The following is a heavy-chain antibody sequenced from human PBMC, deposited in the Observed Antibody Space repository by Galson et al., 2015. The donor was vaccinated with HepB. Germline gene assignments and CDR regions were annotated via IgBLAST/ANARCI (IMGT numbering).Heavy chain of an antibody. CDR1: GGTFSSYA. D-gene: IGHD2-2*01. Sequence: SVKVSCKASGGTFSSYAISWVRQAPGQGLEWMGRIVPIPGIANYAQKFQGRVTITADKSTSTAYMELSSLRSEDTAVYYCARDGIPYCSSTSCSHRYFDYWGQGTLVTVSS. CDR3: ARDGIPYCSSTSCSHRYFDY. V-gene: IGHV1-69*04. J-gene: IGHJ4*02. CDR2: IVPIPGIA.